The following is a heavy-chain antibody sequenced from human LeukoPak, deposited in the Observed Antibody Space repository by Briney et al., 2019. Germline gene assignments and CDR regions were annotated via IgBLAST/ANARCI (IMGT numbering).Heavy chain of an antibody. CDR2: IYPGDSDT. CDR3: ARRSGSYYYFDY. CDR1: GYSFTNYW. V-gene: IGHV5-51*01. J-gene: IGHJ4*02. Sequence: GESLKISWKGSGYSFTNYWIGWVRQMPGKGLEWMGMIYPGDSDTTYSPSFQGQVTISADKSINTAYLQWSSLKASDTAMYFCARRSGSYYYFDYWGQGTQVTVSS. D-gene: IGHD1-26*01.